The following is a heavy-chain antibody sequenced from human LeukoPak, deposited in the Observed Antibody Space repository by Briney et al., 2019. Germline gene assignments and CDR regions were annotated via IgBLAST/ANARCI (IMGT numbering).Heavy chain of an antibody. D-gene: IGHD5-18*01. Sequence: GGSLRLSCAASGFTFSSYSMNWVRQAPGKGLEWVSSISSSSSYIYYADSVKGRFTISRDNAKNSLYLQMNSLRAEDTAVYYCAILHYSYGYEDDAFDIWGQGTMVTVSS. J-gene: IGHJ3*02. V-gene: IGHV3-21*01. CDR1: GFTFSSYS. CDR2: ISSSSSYI. CDR3: AILHYSYGYEDDAFDI.